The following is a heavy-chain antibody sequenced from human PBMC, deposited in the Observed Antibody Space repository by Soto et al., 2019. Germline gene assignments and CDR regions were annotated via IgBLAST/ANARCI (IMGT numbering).Heavy chain of an antibody. D-gene: IGHD3-10*01. Sequence: QVQLVQSGAEVKKPGASVKVSCKASGYTFTSYGISWVRQAPGQGLEWMGWISAYNGNTNYAQKLQGRVTMTTDTSTSTAYMEQRSLTSDDTAVYYCARHLRITMVRGATDYWGQGTQVTVSS. J-gene: IGHJ4*02. V-gene: IGHV1-18*01. CDR1: GYTFTSYG. CDR3: ARHLRITMVRGATDY. CDR2: ISAYNGNT.